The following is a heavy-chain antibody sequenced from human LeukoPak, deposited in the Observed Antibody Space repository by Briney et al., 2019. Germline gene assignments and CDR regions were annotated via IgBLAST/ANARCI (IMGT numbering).Heavy chain of an antibody. D-gene: IGHD2-2*01. CDR2: IYYSGST. CDR3: ARAPGVPAAEFDY. CDR1: GGPISSHY. V-gene: IGHV4-59*11. J-gene: IGHJ4*02. Sequence: SETLSLTCTVSGGPISSHYWSWIRQPLGKGLEWIGYIYYSGSTNYNPSLKSRVTISVDTSKNQFSLKLSSVTAADTAVYYCARAPGVPAAEFDYWGQGTLVTVSS.